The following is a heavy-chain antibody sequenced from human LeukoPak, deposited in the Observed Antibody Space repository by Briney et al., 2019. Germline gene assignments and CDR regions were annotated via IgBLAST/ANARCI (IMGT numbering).Heavy chain of an antibody. J-gene: IGHJ4*02. D-gene: IGHD5-24*01. CDR1: GGSISSYY. V-gene: IGHV4-59*01. CDR2: IYYSGST. CDR3: ASKGGDGYGHDY. Sequence: PSQTLSLTCTVSGGSISSYYWSWIRQPPGKGLEWIGYIYYSGSTNYNPSLKSRVTISVDTSKNQFSLKLSSVTAADTAVYYCASKGGDGYGHDYWGQGTLVTVSS.